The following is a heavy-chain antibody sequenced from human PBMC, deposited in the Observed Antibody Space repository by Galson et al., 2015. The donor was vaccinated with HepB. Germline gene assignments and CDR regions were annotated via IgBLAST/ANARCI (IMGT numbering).Heavy chain of an antibody. CDR2: ISTSSSII. J-gene: IGHJ6*03. Sequence: SLRLSCAASGFTFSIYSMNWVRQAPGKGLEWLSYISTSSSIISYADSVKGRFTISRDNGKNSLFLQMNSLRAEDTGVYYCARDHMPERPYYYYYMDVWGKGTTVTVSS. V-gene: IGHV3-48*01. CDR1: GFTFSIYS. D-gene: IGHD1-1*01. CDR3: ARDHMPERPYYYYYMDV.